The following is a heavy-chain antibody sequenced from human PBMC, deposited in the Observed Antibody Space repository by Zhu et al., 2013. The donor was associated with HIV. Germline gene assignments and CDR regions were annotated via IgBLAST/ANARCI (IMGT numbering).Heavy chain of an antibody. D-gene: IGHD3-22*01. J-gene: IGHJ6*01. Sequence: VQLQESGPGLVKPSQTLSLTCTVSGGSISSGYYCWSWIRQPPGKGLEWIGYIYYNENTSYNPSLKSRSTISGDTSKNQFSLQLTSVTAADTAVYYCARLKYYYGSSGYPYGVDVWGPRGPRVTVSS. CDR3: ARLKYYYGSSGYPYGVDV. CDR1: GGSISSGYYC. V-gene: IGHV4-30-4*01. CDR2: IYYNENT.